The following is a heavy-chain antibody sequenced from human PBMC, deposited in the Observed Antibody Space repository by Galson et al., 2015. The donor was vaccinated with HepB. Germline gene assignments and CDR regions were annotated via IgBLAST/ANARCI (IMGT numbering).Heavy chain of an antibody. CDR3: ARAEEGPYYYMDV. CDR1: GYTFTGYY. Sequence: SVKVSCKASGYTFTGYYMHWVRQAPGQGLEWMGWINPNSGGTNYAQKFQGRVTMTRDTSISTAYMELSRLRSDDTAVYYCARAEEGPYYYMDVWGKGTTVTVSS. J-gene: IGHJ6*03. V-gene: IGHV1-2*02. CDR2: INPNSGGT.